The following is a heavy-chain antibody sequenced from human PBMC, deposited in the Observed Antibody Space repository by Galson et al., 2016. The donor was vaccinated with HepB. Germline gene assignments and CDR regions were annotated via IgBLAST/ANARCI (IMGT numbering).Heavy chain of an antibody. Sequence: QSGAEVKKPGESLKISCKGSGYSFTMYWSGWVRQMPGKGLEWMGIIFPGDSDTRYSPSFQGQVTMSADKSISTAYLQWSSLKASDTAMYYCARGLDYNYHFDYWGQETLVTVSS. D-gene: IGHD5-24*01. V-gene: IGHV5-51*01. CDR3: ARGLDYNYHFDY. CDR2: IFPGDSDT. CDR1: GYSFTMYW. J-gene: IGHJ4*02.